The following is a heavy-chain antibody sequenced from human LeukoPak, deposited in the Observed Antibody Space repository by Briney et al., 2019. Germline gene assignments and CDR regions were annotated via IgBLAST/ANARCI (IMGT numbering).Heavy chain of an antibody. CDR1: GYTFTGYY. Sequence: ASVKVSCKASGYTFTGYYMHWVRQAPGQGLEWMGWINPNSGGTNYAQKFQGRVTMTRDTSISTAYMELSRLRSDDTAVYYCARLSGYYTDDAFDIWGQGTMVTVSS. J-gene: IGHJ3*02. V-gene: IGHV1-2*02. CDR3: ARLSGYYTDDAFDI. CDR2: INPNSGGT. D-gene: IGHD3-22*01.